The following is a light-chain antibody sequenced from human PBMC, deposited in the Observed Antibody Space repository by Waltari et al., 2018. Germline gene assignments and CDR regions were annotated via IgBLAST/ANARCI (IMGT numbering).Light chain of an antibody. CDR2: DVS. J-gene: IGLJ2*01. Sequence: QSALTQPASVSESPGQSITIPCPGTRSAVGGYNYVSWYQQHPGKAPKLMIYDVSKRPSGVSNRFSGSKSGNTASLTISGLQAEDEADYYCSSYTSSSPVVFGGGTKLTVL. CDR1: RSAVGGYNY. CDR3: SSYTSSSPVV. V-gene: IGLV2-14*01.